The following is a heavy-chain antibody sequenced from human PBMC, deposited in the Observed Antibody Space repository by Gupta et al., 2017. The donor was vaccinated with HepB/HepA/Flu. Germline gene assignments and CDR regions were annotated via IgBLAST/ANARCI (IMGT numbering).Heavy chain of an antibody. CDR2: ISGNSGSI. V-gene: IGHV3-9*01. CDR1: GFTFDAYT. Sequence: DVQLVESGVGLVQTGRSLRLSCPASGFTFDAYTMHWIRQVAGKGVDWVSSISGNSGSIGYVDYVRRRFTISRGNAKNSVYLQMSSLRPEDSALDHCAEQRTDSDHCDYWGQGAGGTVSS. CDR3: AEQRTDSDHCDY. J-gene: IGHJ4*02. D-gene: IGHD3/OR15-3a*01.